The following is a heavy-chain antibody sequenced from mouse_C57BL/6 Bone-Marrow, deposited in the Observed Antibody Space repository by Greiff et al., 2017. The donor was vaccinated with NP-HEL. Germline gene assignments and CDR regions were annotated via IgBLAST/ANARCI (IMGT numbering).Heavy chain of an antibody. CDR1: GYTFTSYW. Sequence: VQLQQPGAELVKPGASVKLSCKASGYTFTSYWMHWVKQRPGQGLEWIGMIHPNSGSTNYNEKIKSKATLTVDKSSSTAYMQLSSLTSEDSAVYYCGRRMITTVVDYWYFDVWGTGTTVTVSS. J-gene: IGHJ1*03. V-gene: IGHV1-64*01. CDR2: IHPNSGST. CDR3: GRRMITTVVDYWYFDV. D-gene: IGHD1-1*01.